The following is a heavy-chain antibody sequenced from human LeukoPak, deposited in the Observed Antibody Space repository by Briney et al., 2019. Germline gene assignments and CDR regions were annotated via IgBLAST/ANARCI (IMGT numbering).Heavy chain of an antibody. D-gene: IGHD2-2*01. V-gene: IGHV4-34*01. CDR1: GGSFSGYY. CDR2: INHSGST. Sequence: SETLSLTCAVYGGSFSGYYWSWICQPPGKGLEWIGEINHSGSTNYNPSLKSRVTISVDTSKNQFSLKLSSVTAADTAVYYCARGPIVVVPAAIGYYYYGMDVWGKGTTVTVSS. J-gene: IGHJ6*04. CDR3: ARGPIVVVPAAIGYYYYGMDV.